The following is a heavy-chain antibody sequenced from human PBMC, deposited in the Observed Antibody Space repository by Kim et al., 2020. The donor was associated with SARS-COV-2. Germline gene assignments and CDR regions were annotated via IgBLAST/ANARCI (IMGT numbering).Heavy chain of an antibody. Sequence: SETLSLTCTVSGASISSYYWSWIRQPPGKGLEWIGYIYYSGSTNYNPSFNSRVTISVDTSKNQFSLKLSSVTAADTAVYYCARRGGYDSSGYYYRTWYFDLWGRGTLVTVSS. CDR2: IYYSGST. J-gene: IGHJ2*01. CDR3: ARRGGYDSSGYYYRTWYFDL. V-gene: IGHV4-59*08. CDR1: GASISSYY. D-gene: IGHD3-22*01.